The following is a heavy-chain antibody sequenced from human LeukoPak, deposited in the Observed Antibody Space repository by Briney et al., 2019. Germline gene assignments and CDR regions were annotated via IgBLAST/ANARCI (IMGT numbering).Heavy chain of an antibody. J-gene: IGHJ4*02. D-gene: IGHD3-10*01. V-gene: IGHV1-2*02. CDR3: ARDPLRFGELLGYFDY. CDR1: GYTFTGYY. Sequence: GASVKVSCKASGYTFTGYYMHWVRQAPGQGLEWMGWINPNSGGTNYAQKFQGRVTMTRDTSISTAYMELSRLRSDDTAVYYCARDPLRFGELLGYFDYWGQGTLVTVSS. CDR2: INPNSGGT.